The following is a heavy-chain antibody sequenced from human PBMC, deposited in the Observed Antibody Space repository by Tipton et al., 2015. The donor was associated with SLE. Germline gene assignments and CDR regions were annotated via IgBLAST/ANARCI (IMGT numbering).Heavy chain of an antibody. CDR2: IYYSGSS. CDR1: GGSISIDGYY. J-gene: IGHJ2*01. D-gene: IGHD3-3*01. CDR3: AGEKTSTSFWSGPSRYFDL. V-gene: IGHV4-31*03. Sequence: TLSLTCTVSGGSISIDGYYWSWLRQHPGKGLEWIGYIYYSGSSYSIPSLKSRLTFSVDTSKNQFFLTLTSVTAADTALYYCAGEKTSTSFWSGPSRYFDLWGRGTLVTVSS.